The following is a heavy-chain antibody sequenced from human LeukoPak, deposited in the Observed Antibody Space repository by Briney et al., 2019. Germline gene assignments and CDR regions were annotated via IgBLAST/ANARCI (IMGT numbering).Heavy chain of an antibody. Sequence: GGSLRLSCAASGFTSSSYWMSWVRQAPGKGLEWVAFIKQDGSEKYYVDSVKGRFTISRDNAKNSLYLQMNSLRAEDTAVYYCARHIVVVTAILGGGGSDAFDIWGQGTMVTVSS. V-gene: IGHV3-7*01. D-gene: IGHD2-21*02. CDR2: IKQDGSEK. CDR3: ARHIVVVTAILGGGGSDAFDI. J-gene: IGHJ3*02. CDR1: GFTSSSYW.